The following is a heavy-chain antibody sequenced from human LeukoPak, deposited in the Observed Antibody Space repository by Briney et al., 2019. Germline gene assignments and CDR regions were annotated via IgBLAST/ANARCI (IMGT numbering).Heavy chain of an antibody. Sequence: SETLSLTCAVSGGSISSGGYSWSWIRQPPGKGLEWIGYIYHSGSTYYNPSLKSRVTISVDRSKNQFSLKLSSVTAADTAVYYCARDVDRASGWEWLVDYWGQGTLVTVSS. V-gene: IGHV4-30-2*01. CDR1: GGSISSGGYS. CDR2: IYHSGST. CDR3: ARDVDRASGWEWLVDY. J-gene: IGHJ4*02. D-gene: IGHD6-19*01.